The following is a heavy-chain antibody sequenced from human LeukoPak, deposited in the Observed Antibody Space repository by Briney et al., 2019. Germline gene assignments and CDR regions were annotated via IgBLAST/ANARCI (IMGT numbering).Heavy chain of an antibody. Sequence: SETLSLTCTVSGYSISSGYYWGWIRQPPGRELEWIASIYYRGSTHYNPSLASLKSRVTISGDTSKNQFSLTLSSVTAADTAVYYCARHREVGATVDYWGQGTLVTVSS. V-gene: IGHV4-38-2*02. CDR2: IYYRGST. J-gene: IGHJ4*02. CDR1: GYSISSGYY. D-gene: IGHD1-26*01. CDR3: ARHREVGATVDY.